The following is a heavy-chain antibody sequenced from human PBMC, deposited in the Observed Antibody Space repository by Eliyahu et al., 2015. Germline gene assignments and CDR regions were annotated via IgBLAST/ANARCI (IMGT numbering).Heavy chain of an antibody. V-gene: IGHV4-30-2*01. CDR3: ARGIGTISFCSGSNCYADAFDI. Sequence: QLQESGSGLVKPSQTLSLTCAVSGASITSGGYXWSWIRQPPDRGLEWIGSIYDSVTTHYNPSLNSRVTMSVDRSKNQFSLKLSSVTAADTAVYYCARGIGTISFCSGSNCYADAFDIWGQGTVVTVSS. J-gene: IGHJ3*02. CDR1: GASITSGGYX. D-gene: IGHD2-2*01. CDR2: IYDSVTT.